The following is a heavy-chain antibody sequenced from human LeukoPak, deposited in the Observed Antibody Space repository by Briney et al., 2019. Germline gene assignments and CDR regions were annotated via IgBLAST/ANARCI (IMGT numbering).Heavy chain of an antibody. CDR3: AKDLYGGNFAFDY. CDR2: ISYDGSNK. V-gene: IGHV3-30*18. CDR1: GFTFSSYG. J-gene: IGHJ4*02. D-gene: IGHD4-23*01. Sequence: PGGSLRLSCAASGFTFSSYGMHWVRQAPGKGLEWVAVISYDGSNKYYADSVKGRFTISRDNSKNTLYLQMNSLRAEDTAVYYCAKDLYGGNFAFDYWGQGTLVTVSS.